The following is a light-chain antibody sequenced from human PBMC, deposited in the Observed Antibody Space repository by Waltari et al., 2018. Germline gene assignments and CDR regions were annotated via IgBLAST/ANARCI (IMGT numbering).Light chain of an antibody. CDR3: QQYNNWPPLT. CDR2: GAS. Sequence: EIVMTQSPATLSVSPGERATLSCRASQSVGNNLSWFPQKPGQAPRLLIYGASTRATGIPARFSGSGSGTEFTLTVSSLHSEDFAVYYCQQYNNWPPLTFGGGTKVEIK. J-gene: IGKJ4*01. CDR1: QSVGNN. V-gene: IGKV3-15*01.